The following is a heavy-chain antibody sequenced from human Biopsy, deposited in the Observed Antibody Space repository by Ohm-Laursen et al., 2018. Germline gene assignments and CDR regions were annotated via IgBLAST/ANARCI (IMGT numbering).Heavy chain of an antibody. D-gene: IGHD2-15*01. V-gene: IGHV4-34*08. CDR1: GKTFSDYQ. J-gene: IGHJ4*02. CDR2: INQAGTT. CDR3: GNEVHGRDY. Sequence: GTLSLTCAVFGKTFSDYQWSWIRQPPGKGLEWIGQINQAGTTNYNPSLKSRVSISADASKYEFTLRLTSVTAADTAVYLCGNEVHGRDYWGLGAQVTVSS.